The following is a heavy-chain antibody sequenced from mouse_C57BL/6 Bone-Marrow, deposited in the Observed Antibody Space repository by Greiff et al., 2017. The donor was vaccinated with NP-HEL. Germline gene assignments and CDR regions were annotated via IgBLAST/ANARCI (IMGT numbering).Heavy chain of an antibody. CDR2: INSDGGST. Sequence: EVKLMESGGGLVQPGESLKLSCESNEYEFPSHDMSWVRKTPEKRLELVAAINSDGGSTYYPDTMERRFIISRDNTKKTLYLQMSSLRSEDTALYYCARHSYDGLHWYFDVWGTGTTVTVSS. CDR3: ARHSYDGLHWYFDV. V-gene: IGHV5-2*01. D-gene: IGHD2-12*01. CDR1: EYEFPSHD. J-gene: IGHJ1*03.